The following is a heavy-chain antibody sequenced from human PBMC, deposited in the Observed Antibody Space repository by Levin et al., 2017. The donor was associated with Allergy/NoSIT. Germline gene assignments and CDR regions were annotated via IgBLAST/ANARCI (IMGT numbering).Heavy chain of an antibody. CDR1: GFTFSTYA. J-gene: IGHJ6*02. CDR3: AKAGRGIYYYYGMDV. CDR2: ISGGSGTI. D-gene: IGHD1-1*01. Sequence: GGSLRLSCAASGFTFSTYAMSWVRQAPGKGLEWVSSISGGSGTIYYADSVKGRFTISRDNSKSTLYLEMSSLRAEDTAGYYCAKAGRGIYYYYGMDVWGQGTTVTVSS. V-gene: IGHV3-23*01.